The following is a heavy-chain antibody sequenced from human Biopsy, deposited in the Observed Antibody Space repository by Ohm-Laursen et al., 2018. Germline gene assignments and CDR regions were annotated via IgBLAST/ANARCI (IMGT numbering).Heavy chain of an antibody. J-gene: IGHJ4*02. CDR3: ARHSLDDFWSGAHYYFDY. CDR2: AYYSGST. V-gene: IGHV4-39*01. CDR1: GGSISSRNHY. D-gene: IGHD3-3*01. Sequence: SDTLSLTCSVSGGSISSRNHYWGWLRQPPGKGLEWIGHAYYSGSTFYNSSLESRVTVSVDTSKNQFHLRLTSMSASDPAVYYCARHSLDDFWSGAHYYFDYWGLGTLVTVSS.